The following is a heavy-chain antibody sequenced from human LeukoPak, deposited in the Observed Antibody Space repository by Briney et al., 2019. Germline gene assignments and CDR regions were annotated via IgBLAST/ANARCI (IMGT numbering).Heavy chain of an antibody. CDR1: GFTFSSYA. D-gene: IGHD3-10*01. J-gene: IGHJ4*02. V-gene: IGHV3-30-3*01. Sequence: GSLRLSCAASGFTFSSYAMHWVRQAPGKGLEWVAVISYDGSNKYYADSVKGRFTISRDNSKNTLYLQMNSLRAEDTAVYYCAREVVRGIDYWGQGTLVTVSS. CDR2: ISYDGSNK. CDR3: AREVVRGIDY.